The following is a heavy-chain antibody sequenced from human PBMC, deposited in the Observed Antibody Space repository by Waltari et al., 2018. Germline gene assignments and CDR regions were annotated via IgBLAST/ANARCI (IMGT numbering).Heavy chain of an antibody. CDR3: AKRENFNFWRDAFDL. CDR1: GDSISRSSYY. J-gene: IGHJ3*01. D-gene: IGHD3-3*01. CDR2: IYSSGST. Sequence: QFQLQESGPGLVRPSETLSLACTVSGDSISRSSYYWAWIRQPPGKGLERIGTIYSSGSTSYNSSLKSRVTISIDTSKNQFSLMLSSVTAADTAVYYCAKRENFNFWRDAFDLWGQGTMVTVSS. V-gene: IGHV4-39*07.